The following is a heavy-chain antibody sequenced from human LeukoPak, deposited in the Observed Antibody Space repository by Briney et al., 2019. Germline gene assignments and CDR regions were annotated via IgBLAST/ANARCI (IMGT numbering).Heavy chain of an antibody. V-gene: IGHV3-33*01. D-gene: IGHD3-22*01. J-gene: IGHJ4*02. CDR1: GFTFSSYG. Sequence: PGGSLRLSCAASGFTFSSYGMHWVRQAPGKGLEWVAVIWYDGSNKYYADSVKGRFTISRDNSKNTLYLQMNSLRAEDTAVYYCARDKPPPYYYDSSGIFDYWSQGTLVTVSS. CDR2: IWYDGSNK. CDR3: ARDKPPPYYYDSSGIFDY.